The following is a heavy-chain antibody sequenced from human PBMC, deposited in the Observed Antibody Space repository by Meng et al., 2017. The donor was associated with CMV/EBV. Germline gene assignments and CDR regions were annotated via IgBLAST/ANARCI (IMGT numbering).Heavy chain of an antibody. Sequence: ASVKVSCKASGYTFTIYGISWVRQAPGQGLEWMGWISAYNGNTNYAQKLQGRVTMTTDTSTSTAYMELRSLRSDDTAVYYCARDGGYCSSTSCYRWFDPWGQGTLVTVSS. J-gene: IGHJ5*02. CDR2: ISAYNGNT. CDR1: GYTFTIYG. CDR3: ARDGGYCSSTSCYRWFDP. V-gene: IGHV1-18*01. D-gene: IGHD2-2*01.